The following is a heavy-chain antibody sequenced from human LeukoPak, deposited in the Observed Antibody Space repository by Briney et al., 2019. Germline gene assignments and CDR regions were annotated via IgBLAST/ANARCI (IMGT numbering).Heavy chain of an antibody. CDR1: GYTFTSYE. D-gene: IGHD3-22*01. V-gene: IGHV1-8*01. CDR3: ARGQIVYSFDRSGYFDY. Sequence: ASVKVSCKASGYTFTSYEINWERHATGQGLEWMGWMNPDSGNTGYAQQFQGRVSMTRNTSISTAYMELSSLRSEDTAVYYCARGQIVYSFDRSGYFDYWGQGNLVTVSS. CDR2: MNPDSGNT. J-gene: IGHJ4*02.